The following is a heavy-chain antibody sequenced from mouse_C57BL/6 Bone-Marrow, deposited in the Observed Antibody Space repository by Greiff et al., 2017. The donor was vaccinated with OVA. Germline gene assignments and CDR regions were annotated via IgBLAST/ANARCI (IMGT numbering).Heavy chain of an antibody. V-gene: IGHV3-1*01. Sequence: EVQVVESGPGMVKPSQSLSLTCTVTGYSITSGYDWHWIRHFPGNKLEWMGYISYSGSTNYNPSLKSRISITHDTSKNHFFLKLNSVTTEDTATYYCARRGYYGSSHWYFDVWGTGTTVTVSS. CDR3: ARRGYYGSSHWYFDV. J-gene: IGHJ1*03. D-gene: IGHD1-1*01. CDR2: ISYSGST. CDR1: GYSITSGYD.